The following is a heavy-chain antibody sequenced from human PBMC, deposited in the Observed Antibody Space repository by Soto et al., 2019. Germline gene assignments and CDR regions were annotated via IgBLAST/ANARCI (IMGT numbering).Heavy chain of an antibody. CDR1: GFTFSSYV. D-gene: IGHD6-19*01. CDR2: ISYDGSSK. V-gene: IGHV3-30*04. Sequence: ESGGGVVQPGRSLRLSCAASGFTFSSYVMHWVRQAPGKGLEWVAVISYDGSSKYYADSVKGRFTVSRDNSKNALYLQMNSLRSEDTAVYYCVRTSAWYMMVDFWGQGTLVTVSS. J-gene: IGHJ4*02. CDR3: VRTSAWYMMVDF.